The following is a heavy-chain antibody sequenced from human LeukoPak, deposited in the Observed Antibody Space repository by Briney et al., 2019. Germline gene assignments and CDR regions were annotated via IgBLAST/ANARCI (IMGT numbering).Heavy chain of an antibody. CDR1: GFTFISYG. V-gene: IGHV3-33*01. CDR3: ARESFQTAMAYYYGMDV. CDR2: IWYDGSNK. J-gene: IGHJ6*02. Sequence: PGRSLRLSCAASGFTFISYGMHWVRQAPGKGLGWGAVIWYDGSNKYYADSVKGRFTISRDNSKNTLYLQMNSLRAEDTAVYYCARESFQTAMAYYYGMDVWGQGTTVTVSS. D-gene: IGHD5-18*01.